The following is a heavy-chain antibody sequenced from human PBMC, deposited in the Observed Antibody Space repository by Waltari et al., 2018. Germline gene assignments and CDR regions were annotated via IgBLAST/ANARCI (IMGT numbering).Heavy chain of an antibody. CDR1: GYSISRGYY. J-gene: IGHJ4*02. V-gene: IGHV4-38-2*02. D-gene: IGHD3-22*01. CDR3: ARDYDSSGYYYVGGNFDY. CDR2: IYHRGST. Sequence: QVQLQESGPGLVKPSETLSLTCAVSGYSISRGYYWGWIRQPPGRGLEWFGSIYHRGSTYYNPSLKSRVTISVDTSKNQFSLKLSSVTAADTAVYYCARDYDSSGYYYVGGNFDYWGQGTLVTVSS.